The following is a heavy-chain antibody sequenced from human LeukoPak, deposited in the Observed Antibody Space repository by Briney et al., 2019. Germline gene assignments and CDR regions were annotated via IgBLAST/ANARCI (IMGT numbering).Heavy chain of an antibody. CDR2: IYYIGST. CDR3: ASTDYIAAAGTGYFQR. Sequence: SETLSLTCAVSGGSISSYYWSWIRQPPGKGLEWIGYIYYIGSTNYNPSLKSRGTMSLDTSKNQFSLKLSSVTAADTAVYYCASTDYIAAAGTGYFQRWGQGTLVTVSS. J-gene: IGHJ1*01. D-gene: IGHD6-13*01. V-gene: IGHV4-59*01. CDR1: GGSISSYY.